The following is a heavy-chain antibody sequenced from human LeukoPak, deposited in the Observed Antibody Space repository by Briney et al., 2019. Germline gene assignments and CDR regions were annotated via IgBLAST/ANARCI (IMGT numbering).Heavy chain of an antibody. Sequence: PSETLSLTCTVSGGSISSYYWSWIRQPPGKGLEWIGYIYYSGTTNYNPTLKSRVTILVDTSKNQFSLKLSSVTAADTAVYYCARRHSSGWFYYWGQGTLVTVSS. J-gene: IGHJ4*02. D-gene: IGHD6-19*01. CDR2: IYYSGTT. CDR1: GGSISSYY. CDR3: ARRHSSGWFYY. V-gene: IGHV4-59*12.